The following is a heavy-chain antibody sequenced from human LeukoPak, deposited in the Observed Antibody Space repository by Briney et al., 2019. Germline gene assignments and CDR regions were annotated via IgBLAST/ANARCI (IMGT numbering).Heavy chain of an antibody. Sequence: GESLKISCKGSGYSFTSYWIGWVRQMPGKGLEWMGIIYPGDSDTRYSPSFQGQVTISADKSISTAYLQWSSLKASDTAMYYCARPPTLAAAGKDAFDIWGQGTMVTVSS. D-gene: IGHD6-13*01. V-gene: IGHV5-51*01. J-gene: IGHJ3*02. CDR1: GYSFTSYW. CDR2: IYPGDSDT. CDR3: ARPPTLAAAGKDAFDI.